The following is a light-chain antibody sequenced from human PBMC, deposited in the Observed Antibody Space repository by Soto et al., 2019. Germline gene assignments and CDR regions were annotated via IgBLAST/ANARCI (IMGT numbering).Light chain of an antibody. CDR3: QQYGSSPFT. CDR2: GAS. J-gene: IGKJ3*01. CDR1: QSVSSSY. Sequence: ESVLTQSPGTLSMSPGERATLSCRASQSVSSSYSAWYQQKPGQAPRLLIYGASRRATVIPDRFSGSGSGTDFTLTISRLEPEDFAVYYCQQYGSSPFTFGPGTKVDIK. V-gene: IGKV3-20*01.